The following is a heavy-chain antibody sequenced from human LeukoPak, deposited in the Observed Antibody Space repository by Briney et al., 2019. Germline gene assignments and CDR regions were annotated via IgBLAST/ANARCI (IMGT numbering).Heavy chain of an antibody. Sequence: GGSLRLSCAASGFTFSDHYMSWIRQAPGKGLEWVSYISRSSTTTFYADSVKGRFSFSRDNAKNSLFLHMNNLRAEDTAVYYCASRIGAASGTVFDSWGRGTLVTVSS. CDR3: ASRIGAASGTVFDS. D-gene: IGHD6-13*01. CDR1: GFTFSDHY. J-gene: IGHJ4*02. CDR2: ISRSSTTT. V-gene: IGHV3-11*01.